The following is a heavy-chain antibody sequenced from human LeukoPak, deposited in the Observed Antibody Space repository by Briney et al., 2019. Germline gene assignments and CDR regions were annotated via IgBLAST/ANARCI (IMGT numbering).Heavy chain of an antibody. J-gene: IGHJ4*02. Sequence: GGSLRLSCAASGFTFSSYAMHWVRQAPGKGLEWVAVISYDGSNKYYADSVKGRFTISRDNSKNTLYLQMNNLRTEDTAVYYCARDDKQLAGVDYWGQGTLVTVSS. V-gene: IGHV3-30*14. CDR2: ISYDGSNK. CDR3: ARDDKQLAGVDY. D-gene: IGHD6-6*01. CDR1: GFTFSSYA.